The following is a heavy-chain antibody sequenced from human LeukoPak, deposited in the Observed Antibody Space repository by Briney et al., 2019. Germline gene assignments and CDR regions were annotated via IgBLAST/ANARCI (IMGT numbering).Heavy chain of an antibody. CDR2: INPNSGGT. J-gene: IGHJ6*03. V-gene: IGHV1-2*02. CDR1: GYTFTSYG. CDR3: ARYSRPDYYYMDV. D-gene: IGHD6-13*01. Sequence: ASVKVSCKASGYTFTSYGISWVRQAPGQGLEGMGWINPNSGGTNYAQKFQGRVTMTRDTSISTAYMELSRLRSDDTAVYYCARYSRPDYYYMDVWGKGTTVTVSS.